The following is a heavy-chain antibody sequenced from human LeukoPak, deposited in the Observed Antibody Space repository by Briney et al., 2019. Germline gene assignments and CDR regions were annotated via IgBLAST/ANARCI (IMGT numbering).Heavy chain of an antibody. CDR2: ISYDGSNK. CDR3: AKGYRRIPADV. V-gene: IGHV3-30*18. Sequence: GGSLRLSCAASGFTFSSYGMHWVRQAPGKGLEWVAVISYDGSNKYYADSVKGRFTISRDNSKNTLYLQMNSLRAEDTAVYYCAKGYRRIPADVWGQGTTVTVSS. CDR1: GFTFSSYG. J-gene: IGHJ6*02. D-gene: IGHD2-2*01.